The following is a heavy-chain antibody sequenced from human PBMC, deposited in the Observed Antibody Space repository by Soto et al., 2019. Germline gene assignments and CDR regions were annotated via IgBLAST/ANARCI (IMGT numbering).Heavy chain of an antibody. CDR2: IIPIFGTA. CDR1: GGTFSSYA. Sequence: QVQLVQSGAEVKKPGSSVKVSCKASGGTFSSYAISWVRQAPGQGLEWMGGIIPIFGTANYAQKFQGRVTITADESTRTAYMELSSLRSEDTAVYYCARGALNRAADGVAYDYWGQGTLVTVSS. D-gene: IGHD6-13*01. J-gene: IGHJ4*02. CDR3: ARGALNRAADGVAYDY. V-gene: IGHV1-69*01.